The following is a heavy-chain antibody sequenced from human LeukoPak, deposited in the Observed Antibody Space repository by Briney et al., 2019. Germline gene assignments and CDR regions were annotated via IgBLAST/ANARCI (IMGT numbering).Heavy chain of an antibody. V-gene: IGHV3-7*01. CDR3: SEGNYFDY. D-gene: IGHD3-10*01. CDR2: IKQDGSAK. Sequence: VGSLRLSCAASGFTFSNSWMSSVRQAPGKGLEWVANIKQDGSAKYYVNSVKGRFTISRDNAKNSLYLQMNSLRAEDTAVYYCSEGNYFDYWGQGTLVTVSS. CDR1: GFTFSNSW. J-gene: IGHJ4*02.